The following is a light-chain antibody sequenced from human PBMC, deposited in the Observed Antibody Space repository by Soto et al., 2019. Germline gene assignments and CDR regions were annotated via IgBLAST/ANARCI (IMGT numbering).Light chain of an antibody. Sequence: QSVLTQPASVSGAPGQSITISCTGTSSDVGSYFLVSWYQQHPGKAPKLMIYEVNKRPSGVSNRFSGSKSGNTASLTISGLQAEDGADYYCCSFAGSSTLVFGAGTKLTVL. V-gene: IGLV2-23*02. CDR2: EVN. J-gene: IGLJ2*01. CDR3: CSFAGSSTLV. CDR1: SSDVGSYFL.